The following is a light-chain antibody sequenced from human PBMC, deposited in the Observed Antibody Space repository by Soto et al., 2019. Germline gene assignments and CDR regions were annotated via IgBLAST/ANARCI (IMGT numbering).Light chain of an antibody. V-gene: IGKV3-15*01. CDR2: CAS. J-gene: IGKJ1*01. CDR3: QQYNNCLWT. CDR1: QNISSN. Sequence: EIVMTQSPATLSVSPGERATLSCRASQNISSNLAWYQQKPGQAPRVLIDCASTRATGIPAWFSGSGSGTEFTLSISILQSEDFAVYYCQQYNNCLWTFGQGTKVEIK.